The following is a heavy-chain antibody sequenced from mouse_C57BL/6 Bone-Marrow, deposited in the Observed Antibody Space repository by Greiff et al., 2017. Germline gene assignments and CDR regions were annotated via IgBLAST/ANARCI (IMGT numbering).Heavy chain of an antibody. J-gene: IGHJ1*03. CDR1: GYTFTSYW. Sequence: QVQLQQPGAELVRPGTSVKLSCKASGYTFTSYWMHWVKQRPGQGLEWIGVIDPSDSYTNYNQKFKGKATLTVEPSSSTAYMQLSSLTSEDSAVYYCARWGGYPWYFDVWGTGTTVTVSS. V-gene: IGHV1-59*01. CDR2: IDPSDSYT. D-gene: IGHD2-2*01. CDR3: ARWGGYPWYFDV.